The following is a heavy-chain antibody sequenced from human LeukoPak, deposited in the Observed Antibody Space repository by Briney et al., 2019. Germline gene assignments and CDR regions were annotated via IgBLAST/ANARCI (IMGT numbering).Heavy chain of an antibody. CDR1: GFTFSSYW. J-gene: IGHJ1*01. V-gene: IGHV3-7*03. D-gene: IGHD3-22*01. CDR3: AKDTYYYDSSGLQH. CDR2: IKQDGSEK. Sequence: GGSLRLSCAASGFTFSSYWMSWVRQAPGKGLEWVANIKQDGSEKYYVDSVKGRFTISRDNAKNSLYLQMNSLRAEDMALYYCAKDTYYYDSSGLQHWGQGTLVTVSS.